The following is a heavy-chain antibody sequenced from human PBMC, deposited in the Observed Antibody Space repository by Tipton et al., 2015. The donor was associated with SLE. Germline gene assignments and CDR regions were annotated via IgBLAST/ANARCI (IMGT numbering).Heavy chain of an antibody. J-gene: IGHJ6*03. CDR2: IHYSVGT. CDR1: GYSISSSYY. CDR3: ARVESYYYYYMDV. Sequence: TLSLTCAVSGYSISSSYYWGWIRQPPGKGLEWIGSIHYSVGTYYNPSLKSRVTISVDASKNQFSLKLSSVTAADTAVYYCARVESYYYYYMDVWGKGTTVTVSS. D-gene: IGHD3-3*01. V-gene: IGHV4-38-2*01.